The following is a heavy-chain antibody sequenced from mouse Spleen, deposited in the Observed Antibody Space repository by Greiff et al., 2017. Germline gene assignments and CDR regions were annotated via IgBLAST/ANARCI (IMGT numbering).Heavy chain of an antibody. J-gene: IGHJ3*01. D-gene: IGHD3-2*02. CDR2: ISSGSSTI. V-gene: IGHV5-17*01. Sequence: EVKVVESGGGLVKPGGSLKLSCAASGFTFSDYGMHWVRQAPEKGLEWVAYISSGSSTIYYADTVKGRFTISRDNAKNTLFLQMTSLRSEDTAMYYCASQAQTAQAAWFAYWGQGTLVTVSA. CDR1: GFTFSDYG. CDR3: ASQAQTAQAAWFAY.